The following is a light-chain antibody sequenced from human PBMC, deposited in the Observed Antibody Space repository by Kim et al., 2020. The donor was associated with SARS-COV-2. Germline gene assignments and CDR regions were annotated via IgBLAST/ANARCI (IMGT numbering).Light chain of an antibody. V-gene: IGKV3-11*01. CDR3: QLRTNWLT. CDR1: QGVSPF. CDR2: DAS. J-gene: IGKJ4*01. Sequence: SLSPGERSTLSCRASQGVSPFLAWYQQKPGQAPSLLIYDASKRATGIPARFSGSGSGTDFTLTISSLEPDDFAVYYCQLRTNWLTSGGGTKVDIK.